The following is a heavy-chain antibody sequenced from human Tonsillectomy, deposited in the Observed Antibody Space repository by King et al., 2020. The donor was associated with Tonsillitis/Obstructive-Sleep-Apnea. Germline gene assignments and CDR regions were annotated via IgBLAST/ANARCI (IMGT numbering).Heavy chain of an antibody. V-gene: IGHV3-23*04. CDR3: AKDMVVVVPASVSPFDY. D-gene: IGHD2-2*01. CDR2: ISGSGGST. Sequence: VQLVESGGGLVQPGGSLRLSCAASGVTFSSYAMSWVRQAPGKGLEWGSAISGSGGSTYYADSVKGRFTISRDNSKNTLYLQRNSLRAEDTAVDYCAKDMVVVVPASVSPFDYWGQGSLVTVSS. J-gene: IGHJ4*02. CDR1: GVTFSSYA.